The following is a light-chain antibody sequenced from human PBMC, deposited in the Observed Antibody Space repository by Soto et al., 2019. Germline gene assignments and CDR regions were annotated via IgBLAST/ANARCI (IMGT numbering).Light chain of an antibody. Sequence: DIQMTQFPPTLSASIGDRVTITCRASQTISSSLAWYQQKPGKAPKLLIYKASTLETGVPSRFSGSGSGTEFTLTISSLQPYDFATYYCQQYYSYSPYTFGQGTRLEIK. CDR1: QTISSS. CDR3: QQYYSYSPYT. J-gene: IGKJ2*01. CDR2: KAS. V-gene: IGKV1-5*03.